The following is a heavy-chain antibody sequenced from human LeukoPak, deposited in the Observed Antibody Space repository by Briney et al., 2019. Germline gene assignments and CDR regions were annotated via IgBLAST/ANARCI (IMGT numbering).Heavy chain of an antibody. V-gene: IGHV3-9*01. CDR1: GFTFNDYA. D-gene: IGHD4-17*01. CDR3: ARDLYGVSHDY. CDR2: VSWNSGSI. J-gene: IGHJ4*02. Sequence: GRSLKLSCAASGFTFNDYAMHWVRHAPGKGLEWVSGVSWNSGSIGYADSVKGRFTISRDNSKNTLYLQMNSLRAEDTAVYYCARDLYGVSHDYWGQGTLVTVSS.